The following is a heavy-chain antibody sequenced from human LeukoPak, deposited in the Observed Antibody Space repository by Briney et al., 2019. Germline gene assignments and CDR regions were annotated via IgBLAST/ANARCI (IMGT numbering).Heavy chain of an antibody. J-gene: IGHJ6*03. Sequence: DRSLRLSCAASGFTLDDYAMHWVRQAPGKGLEWVSGISWNSGSIGYADSVKGRFTISRDNAKNSLYLQMNSLRAEDTAVYYCAKGGIEYSSSLDYYYYYMDVWGKGTTVTVSS. V-gene: IGHV3-9*01. CDR3: AKGGIEYSSSLDYYYYYMDV. CDR2: ISWNSGSI. CDR1: GFTLDDYA. D-gene: IGHD6-6*01.